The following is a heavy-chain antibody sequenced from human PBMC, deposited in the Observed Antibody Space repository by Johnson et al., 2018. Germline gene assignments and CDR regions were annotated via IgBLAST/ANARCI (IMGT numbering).Heavy chain of an antibody. CDR3: AKDFYTDSSGSDAFDI. CDR1: GFTFSSYA. J-gene: IGHJ3*02. D-gene: IGHD3-22*01. CDR2: ISGSGGST. V-gene: IGHV3-23*01. Sequence: VQLQESGGGLVQPGGSLRLSCAASGFTFSSYAMSWVRQAPGKGLEWVSAISGSGGSTYYADSVKGRFTISRDNSKNTRYLQMNSLRAEDTAVYYCAKDFYTDSSGSDAFDIWGQGTMVTVSS.